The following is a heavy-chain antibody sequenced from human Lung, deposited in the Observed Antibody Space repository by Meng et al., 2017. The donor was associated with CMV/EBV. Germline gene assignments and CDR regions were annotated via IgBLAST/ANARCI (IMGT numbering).Heavy chain of an antibody. CDR1: GGSISISTW. CDR2: IYHSGGT. V-gene: IGHV4-4*02. Sequence: QMQRQGPGPGLGKPSGTLSLTCAVSGGSISISTWWSWVRQPPGKGLEWIGEIYHSGGTNYNPSLRGRVTISLDKSKNQFSLTLRSVTAADTAVYYCARDPYATGWAGWGQGTLVTVSS. CDR3: ARDPYATGWAG. D-gene: IGHD6-19*01. J-gene: IGHJ4*02.